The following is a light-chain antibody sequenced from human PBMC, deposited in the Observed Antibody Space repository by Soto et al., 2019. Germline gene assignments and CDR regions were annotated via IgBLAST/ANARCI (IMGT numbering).Light chain of an antibody. CDR2: EGS. J-gene: IGLJ2*01. CDR1: SSDVGSYNL. Sequence: QSALTQPASVSGSPGQSITISCTGTSSDVGSYNLVSWYQQHPGKAPKLMIYEGSKRPSGVSNRFSGSKSGNTASLTISGLQAEDEADYYCCSYAFISTFVVFRGGTKLTVL. CDR3: CSYAFISTFVV. V-gene: IGLV2-23*03.